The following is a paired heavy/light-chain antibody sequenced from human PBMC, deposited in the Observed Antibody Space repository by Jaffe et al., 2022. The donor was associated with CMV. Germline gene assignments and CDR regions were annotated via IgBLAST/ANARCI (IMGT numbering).Light chain of an antibody. J-gene: IGLJ1*01. Sequence: SSELTQDPAVSVALGQTVRITCQGDSLRSYYASWYQQKPGQAPVLVIYGKNNRPSGIPDRFSGSSSGNTASLTITGAQAEDEADYYCNSRDSSGNHLDYVFGTGTKVTVL. CDR1: SLRSYY. CDR3: NSRDSSGNHLDYV. V-gene: IGLV3-19*01. CDR2: GKN.
Heavy chain of an antibody. D-gene: IGHD3-22*01. CDR1: GFTFSSYA. CDR2: ISGSGGST. Sequence: EVQLLESGGGLVQPGGSLRLSCAASGFTFSSYAMSWVRQAPGKGLEWVSAISGSGGSTYYADSVKGRFTISRDNSKNTLYLQMNSLRAEDTAVYYCAKIGYYYDSSGYYGGLFYFDYWGQGTLVTVSS. CDR3: AKIGYYYDSSGYYGGLFYFDY. J-gene: IGHJ4*02. V-gene: IGHV3-23*01.